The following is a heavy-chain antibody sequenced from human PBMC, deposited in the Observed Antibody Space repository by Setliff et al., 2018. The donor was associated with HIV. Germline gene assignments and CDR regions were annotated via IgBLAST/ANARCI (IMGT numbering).Heavy chain of an antibody. Sequence: GGSLRLSCAASGFTFSDAWMTWVRQAPGKGLEWVGRIKSKADGGTTDYAAPVKGRFTISRDDSKNTLYLLMNSLQTEDTAVYYCSGGYYDNSGYYFNDAFDIWGQGTMVTVS. V-gene: IGHV3-15*01. J-gene: IGHJ3*02. D-gene: IGHD3-22*01. CDR2: IKSKADGGTT. CDR1: GFTFSDAW. CDR3: SGGYYDNSGYYFNDAFDI.